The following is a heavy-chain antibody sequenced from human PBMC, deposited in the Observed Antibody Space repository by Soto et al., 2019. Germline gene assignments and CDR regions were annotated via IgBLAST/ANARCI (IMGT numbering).Heavy chain of an antibody. CDR1: GFTFSDHY. Sequence: GGSLRLSCAASGFTFSDHYMDWVRQAPGKGLEWVGRTRNKANSYTTEYAASVKGRFTISRDDSKNSLYLQMNSLKTEDTAVYYCARLVAAREYYYYMDVWGKGTTVTVSS. CDR3: ARLVAAREYYYYMDV. D-gene: IGHD2-15*01. J-gene: IGHJ6*03. V-gene: IGHV3-72*01. CDR2: TRNKANSYTT.